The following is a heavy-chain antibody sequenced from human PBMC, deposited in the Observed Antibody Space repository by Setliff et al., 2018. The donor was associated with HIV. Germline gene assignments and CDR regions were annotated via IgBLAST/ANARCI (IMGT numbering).Heavy chain of an antibody. CDR3: ARLSSYRSSSYYFDY. D-gene: IGHD6-6*01. V-gene: IGHV4-39*01. CDR2: IYHSGST. Sequence: SETLSLTCSVSGDSISDTTYYWGWIRQPPGKGLEWIGNIYHSGSTLYKPSLKSRVTMSVDTSKNQFSLKLNSVTAADTAVYHCARLSSYRSSSYYFDYWGQGALVSVSS. J-gene: IGHJ4*02. CDR1: GDSISDTTYY.